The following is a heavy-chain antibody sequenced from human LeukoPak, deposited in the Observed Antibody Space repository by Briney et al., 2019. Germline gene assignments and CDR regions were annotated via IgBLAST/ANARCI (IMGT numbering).Heavy chain of an antibody. CDR2: ISSSSSYI. V-gene: IGHV3-21*01. D-gene: IGHD6-6*01. CDR3: ARDIEWAGIAARHLDY. CDR1: GFTFSSYS. J-gene: IGHJ4*02. Sequence: GGSLRLSCAASGFTFSSYSMNWVRQAPGKGLGWVSSISSSSSYIYYADSVKGRFTISRDNAKNSLYLQMNSLRAEDTAVYYCARDIEWAGIAARHLDYWGQGTLVTVSS.